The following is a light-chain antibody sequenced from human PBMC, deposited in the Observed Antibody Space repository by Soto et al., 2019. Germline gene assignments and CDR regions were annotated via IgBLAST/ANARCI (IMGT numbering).Light chain of an antibody. CDR1: SSDVGGYNY. Sequence: QSALTQPASVSGSPGQPITISCTGTSSDVGGYNYVSWYQQHPGKAPKLMIYDVSNRPSGVSNRFSGSKSGNTASLTISGLQAEDEADYYCSSYTSSSTPYVFGTGTKVTV. V-gene: IGLV2-14*01. J-gene: IGLJ1*01. CDR2: DVS. CDR3: SSYTSSSTPYV.